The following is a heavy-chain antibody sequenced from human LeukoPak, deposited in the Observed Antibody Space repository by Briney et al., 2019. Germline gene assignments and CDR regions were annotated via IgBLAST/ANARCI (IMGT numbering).Heavy chain of an antibody. J-gene: IGHJ4*02. D-gene: IGHD6-13*01. CDR1: GGSIISTIYY. CDR2: ISYSGSS. V-gene: IGHV4-39*07. Sequence: SETLSLTCTVSGGSIISTIYYWGWIRQSPGKGLDWIGSISYSGSSFCKPSLKSRVTIAVDTSKNQFSLRLSSVTAADTAFYYCARDRGVSGFDYWGQGTLVTVSS. CDR3: ARDRGVSGFDY.